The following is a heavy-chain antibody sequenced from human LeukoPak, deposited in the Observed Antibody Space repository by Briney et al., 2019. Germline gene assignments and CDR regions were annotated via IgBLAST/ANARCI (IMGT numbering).Heavy chain of an antibody. D-gene: IGHD2-21*02. J-gene: IGHJ4*02. CDR1: GFTFSSYA. CDR2: ICGSGGST. CDR3: AKDLFSPYCGGDCYSGDY. Sequence: GGSLRLSCAASGFTFSSYAMTWVRQAPGKGLEWVSAICGSGGSTYYADSVKGRFTISRDNSKNTLYLQMNSLRAEDTAVYYCAKDLFSPYCGGDCYSGDYWGQGTLVTVSS. V-gene: IGHV3-23*01.